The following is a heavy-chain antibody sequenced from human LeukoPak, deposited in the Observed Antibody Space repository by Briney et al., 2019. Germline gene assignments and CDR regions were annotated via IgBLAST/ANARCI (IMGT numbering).Heavy chain of an antibody. CDR2: ITTSGSTI. J-gene: IGHJ4*02. CDR3: ARGYGDYAPRFFEY. D-gene: IGHD4-17*01. CDR1: GFTFSSYE. V-gene: IGHV3-48*03. Sequence: PGGSLRLSCAAPGFTFSSYEMNWVRQAPGKGLEWVSYITTSGSTIYYADSVKGRFTISRDNAKNSLYLQMNSLRAEDTAVYYCARGYGDYAPRFFEYWGQGTLVTVSS.